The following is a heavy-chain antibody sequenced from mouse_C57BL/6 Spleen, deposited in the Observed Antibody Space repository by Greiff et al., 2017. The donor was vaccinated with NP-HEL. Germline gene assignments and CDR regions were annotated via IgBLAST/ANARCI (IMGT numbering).Heavy chain of an antibody. CDR3: ARSDHWFDD. Sequence: QVQLQQPGAELVRPGSSVKLSCKASGYTFTSYWMDWVKQRPGQGLEWIGNIYPSDSETHYNQKFKDKATLTVDKSSSTAYMQLSSLTSEDSAVYYCARSDHWFDDWGQGTTLTVSS. J-gene: IGHJ2*01. CDR2: IYPSDSET. V-gene: IGHV1-61*01. CDR1: GYTFTSYW. D-gene: IGHD4-1*01.